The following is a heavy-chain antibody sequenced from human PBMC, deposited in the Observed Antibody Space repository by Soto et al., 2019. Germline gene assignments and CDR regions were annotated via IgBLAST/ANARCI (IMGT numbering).Heavy chain of an antibody. CDR1: GFTFDDYA. Sequence: EVQLVESGGGLVQPGRSLRLSCAASGFTFDDYAMHWVRQAPGKGLEWVSGISWNSGSIGYADSVKGRFTISRDNAKNSLYLQMNSLSAEDTGLYYCAKDRGDYFDYWGQGTLVTVSS. D-gene: IGHD3-16*01. CDR3: AKDRGDYFDY. V-gene: IGHV3-9*01. J-gene: IGHJ4*02. CDR2: ISWNSGSI.